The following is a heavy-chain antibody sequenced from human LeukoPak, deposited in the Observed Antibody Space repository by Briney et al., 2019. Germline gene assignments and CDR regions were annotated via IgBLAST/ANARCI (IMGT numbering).Heavy chain of an antibody. D-gene: IGHD2-2*02. Sequence: GGSLRLSCAASGFTFSSYAMSWVRQAPGKGLEWVSAISGSGGSTYYADSVKGRFTISRDNSKNTLYLQMNSLRVEDTAAYYCANYISRIHFDYWGQGTPVTVSS. J-gene: IGHJ4*02. CDR3: ANYISRIHFDY. V-gene: IGHV3-23*01. CDR1: GFTFSSYA. CDR2: ISGSGGST.